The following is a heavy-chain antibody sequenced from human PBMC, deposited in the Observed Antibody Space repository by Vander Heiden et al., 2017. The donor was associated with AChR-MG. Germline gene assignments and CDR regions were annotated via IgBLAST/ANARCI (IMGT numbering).Heavy chain of an antibody. D-gene: IGHD3-22*01. CDR1: GFTFDDYA. V-gene: IGHV3-9*01. Sequence: EVQLVESGGGLVQPGRSLRLSCAASGFTFDDYAMHWVRQAPGKGLEWVSGISWNSGSIGYADSVKGRFTISRDNAKNSLYLQMNSLRAEDTALYYCAKDVGYYYDSSGIDYWGQGTLVTVSS. CDR3: AKDVGYYYDSSGIDY. CDR2: ISWNSGSI. J-gene: IGHJ4*02.